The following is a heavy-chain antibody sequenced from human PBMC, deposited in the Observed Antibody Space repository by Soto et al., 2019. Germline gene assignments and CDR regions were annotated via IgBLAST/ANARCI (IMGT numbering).Heavy chain of an antibody. D-gene: IGHD1-1*01. CDR1: GFSLNTSGVA. CDR2: IYWDHDK. CDR3: ALRTPEHGLATFDP. J-gene: IGHJ5*02. Sequence: QINLKESGPTLVKPTQTLTLTCTFSGFSLNTSGVAVGWIRQPPGKALEWLALIYWDHDKRYSPSLKSRLAITQDTSKTQVVLTRTDMDPVDTATYYCALRTPEHGLATFDPWGQGTLVTVSS. V-gene: IGHV2-5*02.